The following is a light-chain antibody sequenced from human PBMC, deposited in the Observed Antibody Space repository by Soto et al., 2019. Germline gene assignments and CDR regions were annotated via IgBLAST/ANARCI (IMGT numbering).Light chain of an antibody. CDR1: QSVSDNF. CDR3: QQFDNSPWT. CDR2: PSS. J-gene: IGKJ1*01. V-gene: IGKV3-20*01. Sequence: EVVLTQSPGTLSLSPGERATLCCRASQSVSDNFFAWYQQKLGQAHRLLLYPSSTRATGVPERFSGSVSGTDFILTISRLEPEDFAVYYCQQFDNSPWTFGQGTTVEI.